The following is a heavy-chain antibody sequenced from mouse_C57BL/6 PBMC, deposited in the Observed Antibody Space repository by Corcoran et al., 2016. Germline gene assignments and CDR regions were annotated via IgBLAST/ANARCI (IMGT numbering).Heavy chain of an antibody. CDR1: GYTFTDYD. V-gene: IGHV1-18*01. D-gene: IGHD1-1*01. Sequence: EVQLQQSGPELVKPGASVKIPCKASGYTFTDYDMAWVKQSHGKSLEWIGDINPNNGGTIYNQKFKGKATLTVDKSSSTAYMELRSLTSEDTAVYDCARGTTVVAEGYFDVWGTGTTVTVSS. J-gene: IGHJ1*03. CDR3: ARGTTVVAEGYFDV. CDR2: INPNNGGT.